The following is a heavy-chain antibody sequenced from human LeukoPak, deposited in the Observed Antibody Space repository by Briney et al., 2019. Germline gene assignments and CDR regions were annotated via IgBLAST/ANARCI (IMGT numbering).Heavy chain of an antibody. CDR3: ARLSQFGVLRFSYYMDV. CDR2: IIPIFGTA. V-gene: IGHV1-69*06. J-gene: IGHJ6*03. D-gene: IGHD3-3*01. CDR1: GGTFSSYA. Sequence: SVKVSCKTSGGTFSSYAISWVRQAPGQGLEWMGGIIPIFGTANYAQKFQGRVTITADISTSTAYMELSSLRSEDTAVYYCARLSQFGVLRFSYYMDVWGKGTTVTVSS.